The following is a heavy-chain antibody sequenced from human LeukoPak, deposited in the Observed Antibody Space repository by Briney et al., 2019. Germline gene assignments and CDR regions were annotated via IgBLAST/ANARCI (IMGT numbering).Heavy chain of an antibody. J-gene: IGHJ1*01. D-gene: IGHD4-17*01. Sequence: PGGSERLSCAASGFAFTSYAMTWVRQAPGKGLEWVSGISGRGDTTCFADSVKGWFTISRVNSKNTVFLQMISLRAEDTAMYYCVKSIEDRWTSATTFITGYLQHWGQGTLVTVSS. CDR1: GFAFTSYA. CDR3: VKSIEDRWTSATTFITGYLQH. CDR2: ISGRGDTT. V-gene: IGHV3-23*01.